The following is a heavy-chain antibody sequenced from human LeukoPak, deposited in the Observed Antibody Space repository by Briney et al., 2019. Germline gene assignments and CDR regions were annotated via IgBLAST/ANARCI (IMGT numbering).Heavy chain of an antibody. CDR2: IYYSGSA. CDR3: ARVNYGSATKEDY. CDR1: GGSISSYY. J-gene: IGHJ4*02. V-gene: IGHV4-59*12. Sequence: PSETLSLTCTVSGGSISSYYWSWIRQPPGKGLERIGYIYYSGSAYYNPSLKSRVTISVDTSENQFSLKLSSVTAADTAVYYCARVNYGSATKEDYWGQGTLVTVSS. D-gene: IGHD3-10*01.